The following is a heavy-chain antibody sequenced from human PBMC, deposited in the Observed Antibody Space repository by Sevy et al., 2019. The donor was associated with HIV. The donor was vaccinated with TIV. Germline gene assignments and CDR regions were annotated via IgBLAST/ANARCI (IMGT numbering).Heavy chain of an antibody. CDR2: ISGSGGST. CDR3: AKDDRTVDTAMPVIPHFDY. Sequence: GGSLRLSCAASGFTFSGYAMSWVRQAPGKGLEWVSAISGSGGSTYYADSVKGRFTISRDNSKNTLYLQMNSLRAEDTAVYYFAKDDRTVDTAMPVIPHFDYWGQGTLVTVSS. CDR1: GFTFSGYA. V-gene: IGHV3-23*01. D-gene: IGHD5-18*01. J-gene: IGHJ4*02.